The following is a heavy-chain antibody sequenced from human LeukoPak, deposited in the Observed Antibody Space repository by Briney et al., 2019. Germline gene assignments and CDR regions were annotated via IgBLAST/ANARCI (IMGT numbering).Heavy chain of an antibody. D-gene: IGHD6-19*01. CDR2: IYYSGST. J-gene: IGHJ4*02. Sequence: PSETLSLTCTVSGGSISSYYWSWIRQPPGKGLEWIGYIYYSGSTNYNPSLKSRVTISVDTSKNQFSLKLSSVTAADTAVYYCARHMGTVWSSGWSAFDYWGQGTLVTVSS. CDR3: ARHMGTVWSSGWSAFDY. CDR1: GGSISSYY. V-gene: IGHV4-59*08.